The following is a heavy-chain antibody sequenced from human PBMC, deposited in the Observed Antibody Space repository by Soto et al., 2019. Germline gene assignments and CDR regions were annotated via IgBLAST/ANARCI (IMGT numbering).Heavy chain of an antibody. CDR3: ARRGGGDCYYVPY. V-gene: IGHV3-21*01. Sequence: GGSLRLSCAASGFTFSSYSMNWVRQAPGKGLEWVSSISSSSSYIYYADSVKGRFTISRDNAKNSLYLQMNSLRAEDTAVYYCARRGGGDCYYVPYWGKGTLGTVAP. CDR1: GFTFSSYS. J-gene: IGHJ4*02. D-gene: IGHD2-21*02. CDR2: ISSSSSYI.